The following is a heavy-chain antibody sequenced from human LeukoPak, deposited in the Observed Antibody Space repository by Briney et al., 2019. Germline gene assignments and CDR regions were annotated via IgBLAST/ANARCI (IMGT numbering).Heavy chain of an antibody. D-gene: IGHD5-24*01. CDR2: INPNSGGT. CDR1: GYTFTGYY. Sequence: ASVKVSCKASGYTFTGYYMHWVRQAPGQGLEWMGWINPNSGGTNYAQKFQGRVTMTRDTSISTAYMELSRLRSDDTAVYYCARDFGGDGYNYFSYWGQGTLVTVSS. CDR3: ARDFGGDGYNYFSY. V-gene: IGHV1-2*02. J-gene: IGHJ4*02.